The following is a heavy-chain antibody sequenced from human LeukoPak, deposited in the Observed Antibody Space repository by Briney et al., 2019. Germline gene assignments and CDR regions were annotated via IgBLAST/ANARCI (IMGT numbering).Heavy chain of an antibody. CDR3: ARGRDYYGSGDFDY. V-gene: IGHV4-34*01. CDR1: GGSFSGYY. CDR2: INHSGST. J-gene: IGHJ4*02. D-gene: IGHD3-10*01. Sequence: PSETLSLTCAVYGGSFSGYYWSWIRQPPGKGLEWIGEINHSGSTNCNPSLKSRVTISVDTSKNQFSLKLSSVTAADTAVYYCARGRDYYGSGDFDYWGQGTLVTVSS.